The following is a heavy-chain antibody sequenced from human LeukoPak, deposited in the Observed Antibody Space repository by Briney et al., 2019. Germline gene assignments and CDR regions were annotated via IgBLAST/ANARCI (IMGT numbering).Heavy chain of an antibody. CDR2: TYYRSKWYY. CDR1: GDSVSSKDAA. V-gene: IGHV6-1*01. D-gene: IGHD3-16*01. Sequence: SQTLSLTCAISGDSVSSKDAAWNWLRQSPSRGLEWLGRTYYRSKWYYDYAVSVKSRVTVNPDASKNQFSLQLNPVTPEDTAVYYCARDPIGGSTIFDYWGQGTLVTVSS. J-gene: IGHJ4*02. CDR3: ARDPIGGSTIFDY.